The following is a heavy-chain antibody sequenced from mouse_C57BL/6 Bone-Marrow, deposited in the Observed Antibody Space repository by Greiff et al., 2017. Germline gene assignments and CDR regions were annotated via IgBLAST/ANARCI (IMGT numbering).Heavy chain of an antibody. CDR3: ARDEYVRDCYDYEG. D-gene: IGHD1-1*01. CDR1: GYAFSSSW. J-gene: IGHJ1*03. Sequence: VKLVESGPELVKPGASVKISCKASGYAFSSSWMNWVKQRPGKGLEWIGRIYPGDGDTNYNGKFKGKATLTADKSSSTAYMQLSSLTSEDSAVYCCARDEYVRDCYDYEGRGKGTTVT. CDR2: IYPGDGDT. V-gene: IGHV1-82*01.